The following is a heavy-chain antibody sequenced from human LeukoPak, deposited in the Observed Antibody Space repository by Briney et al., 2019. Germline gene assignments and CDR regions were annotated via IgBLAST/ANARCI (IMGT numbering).Heavy chain of an antibody. J-gene: IGHJ5*02. CDR3: ARGRFFIMVRGVISWFDP. D-gene: IGHD3-10*01. V-gene: IGHV1-2*02. CDR2: INPNSGGT. Sequence: GPVKVSCKASGYTFTGYYMHWVRQAPGQGLEWMGWINPNSGGTNYAQKFQGRVTMTRDTSISTAYMELSRLRSDDTAVYYCARGRFFIMVRGVISWFDPWGQGTLVTVSS. CDR1: GYTFTGYY.